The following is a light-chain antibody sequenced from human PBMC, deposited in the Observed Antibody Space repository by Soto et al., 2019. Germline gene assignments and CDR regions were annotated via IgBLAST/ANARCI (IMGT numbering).Light chain of an antibody. CDR2: KAS. CDR3: QQYNSYSGT. V-gene: IGKV1-5*03. J-gene: IGKJ1*01. CDR1: QSISSW. Sequence: DIQMTQSPSTLSASVGDRVTITCRASQSISSWLAWYQQKPGKAPKLLIYKASSLESGVPSRVSGSGSGTEFTLTISSLQPDDFATYYCQQYNSYSGTFGQGTKVEI.